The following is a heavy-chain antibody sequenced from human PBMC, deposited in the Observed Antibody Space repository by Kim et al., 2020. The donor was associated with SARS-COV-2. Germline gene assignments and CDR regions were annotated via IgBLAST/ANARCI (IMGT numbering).Heavy chain of an antibody. Sequence: GGSLRLSCAASGFTFSSYSMNWVRQAPGKGLVWVSSIRSTSTYIYYADSVKGRFTISRDNAKNSLYLQMNSLRAEDTAVYYCARGSSSWSTASYFEYWGQGNLVNVSS. V-gene: IGHV3-21*01. CDR3: ARGSSSWSTASYFEY. D-gene: IGHD6-6*01. CDR2: IRSTSTYI. CDR1: GFTFSSYS. J-gene: IGHJ4*02.